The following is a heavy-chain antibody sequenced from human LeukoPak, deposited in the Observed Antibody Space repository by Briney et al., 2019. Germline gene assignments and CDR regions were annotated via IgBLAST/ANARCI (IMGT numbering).Heavy chain of an antibody. CDR3: AKDSGSGSYFRYYFDY. Sequence: PGRSLRLSCAASGFTFSSYGMHWVRQAPGKGLEWVAVISYDGSNKYYADSVKGRFTISRDNSKNTLYLQMNSRRAEDRAVYYCAKDSGSGSYFRYYFDYWGQGTLVTVSS. CDR2: ISYDGSNK. CDR1: GFTFSSYG. J-gene: IGHJ4*02. V-gene: IGHV3-30*18. D-gene: IGHD3-10*01.